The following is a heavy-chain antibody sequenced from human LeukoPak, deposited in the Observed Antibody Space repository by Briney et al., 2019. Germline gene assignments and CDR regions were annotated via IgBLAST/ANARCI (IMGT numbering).Heavy chain of an antibody. D-gene: IGHD2-2*01. J-gene: IGHJ3*02. CDR2: INPNSGAT. Sequence: ASVTLSCKASGYTFTGYYMHWVRQAPGKGLEWMGWINPNSGATNYAQKYQGRVTMNVRTATTTSYMEMSSLRYDDTAVYYCACGRHCCGSTCWYGGNLYDAFDIWGQGTMVTVSS. CDR3: ACGRHCCGSTCWYGGNLYDAFDI. CDR1: GYTFTGYY. V-gene: IGHV1-2*02.